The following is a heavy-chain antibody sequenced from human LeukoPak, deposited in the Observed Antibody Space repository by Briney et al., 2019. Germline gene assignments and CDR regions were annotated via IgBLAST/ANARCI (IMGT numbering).Heavy chain of an antibody. Sequence: ASVKVSCKASGYTFTSYYIHWVRQAPGQGFEWMVIINPSGGSTNYAQKFQGRVTVTRDTSTSTVHMELSGLRSEDTAVYYCARDQEGFDYWGQGPLVTVSS. CDR1: GYTFTSYY. V-gene: IGHV1-46*01. CDR2: INPSGGST. CDR3: ARDQEGFDY. J-gene: IGHJ4*02.